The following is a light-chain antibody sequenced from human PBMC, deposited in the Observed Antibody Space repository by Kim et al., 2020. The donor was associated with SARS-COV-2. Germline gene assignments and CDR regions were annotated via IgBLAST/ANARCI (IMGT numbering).Light chain of an antibody. V-gene: IGLV3-19*01. CDR2: CKN. CDR1: SLRNYY. CDR3: NSRDSSTNHLV. J-gene: IGLJ2*01. Sequence: ALGQTVRITCQGDSLRNYYASWYQQKPGQAPVVVIYCKNNRLSGIPDRFSGSTSGNTASLTITGAQAEDEAVYYCNSRDSSTNHLVFGGGTQLTVL.